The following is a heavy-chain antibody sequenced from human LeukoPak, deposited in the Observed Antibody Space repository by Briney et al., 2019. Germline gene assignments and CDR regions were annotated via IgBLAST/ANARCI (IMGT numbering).Heavy chain of an antibody. CDR1: GFNLSSYW. CDR3: AKQGAYFFDY. J-gene: IGHJ4*02. CDR2: IKPDGSEQ. Sequence: GGSLRLSCEASGFNLSSYWMSWVRQAPGKGLEYVATIKPDGSEQLYVGSAKGRFTIPKDSAKNSVFLQINSLRAEDTAMYYCAKQGAYFFDYWGQGTLVTVSS. V-gene: IGHV3-7*01.